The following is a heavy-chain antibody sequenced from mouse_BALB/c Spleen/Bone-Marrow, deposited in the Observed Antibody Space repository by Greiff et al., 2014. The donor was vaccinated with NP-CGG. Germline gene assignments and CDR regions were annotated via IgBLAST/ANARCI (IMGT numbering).Heavy chain of an antibody. CDR2: IYPGDGDT. CDR1: GYAFSSSW. J-gene: IGHJ4*01. V-gene: IGHV1-82*01. Sequence: VQLQQSGPELVKLGASVKISCKASGYAFSSSWMNWVKQRPGQGLEWIGRIYPGDGDTKYNGKFKGKATLTADKSSSTAYMQLSSLTSVDSAVYFCARPLNWDPYAMDYWGQGTSVTVSS. CDR3: ARPLNWDPYAMDY. D-gene: IGHD4-1*02.